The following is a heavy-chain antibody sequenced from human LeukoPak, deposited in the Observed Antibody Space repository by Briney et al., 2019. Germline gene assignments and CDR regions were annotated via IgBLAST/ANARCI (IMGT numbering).Heavy chain of an antibody. Sequence: PGGGLRLSFGASGFTVSDYYMSWIRQAPGKGLEWVSYISSSGSTIYYADSVKGRFTISRDNAKNSLYLQMNSLRAEDTAVYYCARDSSSWYLELDYWGQGTLVTVSS. V-gene: IGHV3-11*01. J-gene: IGHJ4*02. CDR1: GFTVSDYY. D-gene: IGHD6-13*01. CDR2: ISSSGSTI. CDR3: ARDSSSWYLELDY.